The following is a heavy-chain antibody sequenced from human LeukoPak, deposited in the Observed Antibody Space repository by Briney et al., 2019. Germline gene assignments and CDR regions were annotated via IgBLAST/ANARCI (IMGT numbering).Heavy chain of an antibody. D-gene: IGHD6-13*01. CDR2: ISSSSSYI. J-gene: IGHJ4*02. Sequence: KPGGSLRLSCAASGFTFSSYSMNWVRQAPGKGLEWVSSISSSSSYIYYADSVKGRFTISRDNAKNSLYLRMNSLRAEDTAVYYCARGPRIAAAGIDYWGQGTLVTVSS. CDR3: ARGPRIAAAGIDY. CDR1: GFTFSSYS. V-gene: IGHV3-21*01.